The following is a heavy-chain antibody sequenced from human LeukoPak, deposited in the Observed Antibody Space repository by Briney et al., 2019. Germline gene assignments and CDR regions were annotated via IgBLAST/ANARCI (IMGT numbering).Heavy chain of an antibody. D-gene: IGHD3-22*01. CDR3: ATLFYYYDSSGADY. CDR1: GYTFTGYY. J-gene: IGHJ4*02. V-gene: IGHV1-2*02. Sequence: GASVKVSCKASGYTFTGYYMHWVRQAPGQGLEWMGWINPNSGGTNYAQKFQGRVTMTRDTSISTAYMELSSLRSEDTAVYYCATLFYYYDSSGADYWGQGTLVTVSS. CDR2: INPNSGGT.